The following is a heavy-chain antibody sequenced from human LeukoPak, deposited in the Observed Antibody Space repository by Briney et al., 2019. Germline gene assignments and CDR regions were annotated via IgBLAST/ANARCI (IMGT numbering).Heavy chain of an antibody. CDR2: INQDGGEK. J-gene: IGHJ4*02. CDR3: ARGHTAPGIHFDY. CDR1: GFTFSSHW. D-gene: IGHD6-13*01. Sequence: GGSLRLSCAASGFTFSSHWMSWVRQAPGKGLEWVANINQDGGEKYYVDSVKGRFTISRDNAKNSLYLQMNSLRAEDTAVYYCARGHTAPGIHFDYWGQGTLVTVSS. V-gene: IGHV3-7*01.